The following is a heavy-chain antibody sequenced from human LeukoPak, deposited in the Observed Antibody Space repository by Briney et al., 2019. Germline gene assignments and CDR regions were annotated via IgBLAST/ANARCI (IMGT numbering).Heavy chain of an antibody. V-gene: IGHV3-23*01. D-gene: IGHD3-10*01. Sequence: GGSLRLSCAAYGFTFSSYSMNWVRQAPGKGLEWVSGISGSGTNTYYADSVKGRFTISRDNSKNTLYLQMNSLRAEDTAVYYCASNRYYYGYFDYWGQGTLVTVSS. CDR3: ASNRYYYGYFDY. J-gene: IGHJ4*02. CDR1: GFTFSSYS. CDR2: ISGSGTNT.